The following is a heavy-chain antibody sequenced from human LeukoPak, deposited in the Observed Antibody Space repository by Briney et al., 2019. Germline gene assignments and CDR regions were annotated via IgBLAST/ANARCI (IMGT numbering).Heavy chain of an antibody. J-gene: IGHJ4*02. CDR2: INPNNGST. Sequence: ASVKVSCKASGCTFSVYYIHWLRQAPGQGLEWLGWINPNNGSTLYSQKFQGGVTMSRDTSISAVYMELNRLTTDDTAVYFCARGVATTGAKFFDYWGQGTLVTVSS. CDR1: GCTFSVYY. CDR3: ARGVATTGAKFFDY. V-gene: IGHV1-2*02. D-gene: IGHD6-13*01.